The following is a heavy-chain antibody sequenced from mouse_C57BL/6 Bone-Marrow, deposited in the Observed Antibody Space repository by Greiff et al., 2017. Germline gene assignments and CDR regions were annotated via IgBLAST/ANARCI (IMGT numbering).Heavy chain of an antibody. CDR2: IVPENGDT. Sequence: VQLQQSGAELVRPGASVKLSCTASGFNIKDDYMHWVKQRPEQGLEWIGWIVPENGDTEYASKFQGKATITADTSSNTAYLQLSSLTSEDTAVYYCTTLDYGSPFDVWGTGTTVTVSS. V-gene: IGHV14-4*01. D-gene: IGHD1-1*01. CDR3: TTLDYGSPFDV. J-gene: IGHJ1*03. CDR1: GFNIKDDY.